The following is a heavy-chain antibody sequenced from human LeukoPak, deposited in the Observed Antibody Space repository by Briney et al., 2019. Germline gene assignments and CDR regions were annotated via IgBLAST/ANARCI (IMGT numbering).Heavy chain of an antibody. D-gene: IGHD2-2*01. Sequence: GGSLRLSCAASQFTFSNYAMSWVRQAPGKGLEWVSAISGSGNTTYFGDSVTGRFTISRDNPKNTVYLQMDSLSAEDTAVYYCARKVYHRFDYWGQGTLVTVSS. J-gene: IGHJ4*02. V-gene: IGHV3-23*01. CDR3: ARKVYHRFDY. CDR2: ISGSGNTT. CDR1: QFTFSNYA.